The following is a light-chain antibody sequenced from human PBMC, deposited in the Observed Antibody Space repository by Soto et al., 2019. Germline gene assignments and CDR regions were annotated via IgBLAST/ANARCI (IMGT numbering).Light chain of an antibody. CDR1: SSDVGRHNY. CDR2: EVN. J-gene: IGLJ2*01. Sequence: QSALTQPPSASGSPGQSVTISCIGTSSDVGRHNYVSWYQQHPGKAPKLLIFEVNKRPSGVPDRFSASTSGITASLTVSGLQPEDEAAYYCSSYSDTDNFVIFGGGTKVT. CDR3: SSYSDTDNFVI. V-gene: IGLV2-8*01.